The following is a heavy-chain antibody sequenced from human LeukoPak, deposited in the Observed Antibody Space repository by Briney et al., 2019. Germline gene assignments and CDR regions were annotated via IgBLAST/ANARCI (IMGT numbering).Heavy chain of an antibody. CDR2: IKQDGSEK. V-gene: IGHV3-7*01. Sequence: GGSLRLSCVASGFTFTSYWMSWVRQAPGKGLEWVANIKQDGSEKYYVDSVKGRFTISRDNAKNSLYLQMNSLRAEDTAVYYCAKYYDFWSGYRPTFDYWGQGTLVTVSS. J-gene: IGHJ4*02. D-gene: IGHD3-3*01. CDR1: GFTFTSYW. CDR3: AKYYDFWSGYRPTFDY.